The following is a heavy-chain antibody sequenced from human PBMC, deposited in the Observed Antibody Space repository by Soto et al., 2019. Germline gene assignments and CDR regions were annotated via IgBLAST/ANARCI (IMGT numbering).Heavy chain of an antibody. D-gene: IGHD3-3*01. J-gene: IGHJ6*02. V-gene: IGHV3-73*01. Sequence: GGSLRLSCAASGLTFSGSAMHWVRQASGKGLEWVGRIRSKANSYATAYAASVKGRFTISRDDSKNTAYLQMNSLKTEDTAVYYCTSGPGKPYYDFWSGYYTGSYGMDVWGQGTTVTVSS. CDR3: TSGPGKPYYDFWSGYYTGSYGMDV. CDR2: IRSKANSYAT. CDR1: GLTFSGSA.